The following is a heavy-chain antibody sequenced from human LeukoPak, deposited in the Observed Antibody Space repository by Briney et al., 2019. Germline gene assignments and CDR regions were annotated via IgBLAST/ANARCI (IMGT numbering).Heavy chain of an antibody. V-gene: IGHV4-39*01. J-gene: IGHJ5*02. D-gene: IGHD1-26*01. Sequence: SETLSLTCTVSGGSISSSGYYWGWIRQPPGKGLEWIASIYYSGSTYYNPSLKSRVTIPVDTSKNQLSLKLSSLTAADTAVYYCARHEYSGSYYGLSWFDPWGQGTLVTVSS. CDR2: IYYSGST. CDR1: GGSISSSGYY. CDR3: ARHEYSGSYYGLSWFDP.